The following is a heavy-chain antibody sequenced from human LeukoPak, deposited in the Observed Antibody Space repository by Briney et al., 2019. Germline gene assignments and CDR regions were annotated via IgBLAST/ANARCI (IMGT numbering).Heavy chain of an antibody. CDR3: ARGVSLYCSSTSCYKRDYYYYGMDV. V-gene: IGHV4-59*08. CDR1: GGSISSYY. J-gene: IGHJ6*02. CDR2: IYYSGST. Sequence: KPSETLSLTCTVSGGSISSYYWSWIRQPPGKGLEWIGYIYYSGSTNYNPSLKSRVTISVDTSKNQFSLKLSSVTAADTAVYYCARGVSLYCSSTSCYKRDYYYYGMDVWGQGTTVTVSS. D-gene: IGHD2-2*02.